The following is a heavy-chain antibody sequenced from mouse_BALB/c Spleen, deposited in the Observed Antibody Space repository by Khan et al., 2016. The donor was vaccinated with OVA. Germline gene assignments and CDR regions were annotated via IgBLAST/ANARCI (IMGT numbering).Heavy chain of an antibody. V-gene: IGHV5-6*01. D-gene: IGHD1-1*01. CDR1: GFTFSTYG. CDR2: VSTGGSYT. J-gene: IGHJ3*01. CDR3: ARHAYYYDSEGFAY. Sequence: EVELVESGGDLVKPGGSLKLSCAASGFTFSTYGMSWVRQTPDKRLEWVATVSTGGSYTYYPDSVKGRFTISRDKAKNTLYLQMSSLKSEDTAMFYCARHAYYYDSEGFAYWGQGTLVTVSA.